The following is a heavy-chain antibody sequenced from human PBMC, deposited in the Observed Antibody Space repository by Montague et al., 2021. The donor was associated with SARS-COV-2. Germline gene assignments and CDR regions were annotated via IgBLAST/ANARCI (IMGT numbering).Heavy chain of an antibody. J-gene: IGHJ4*02. Sequence: SETLSLTCTVSGGSISSSSYYWGWIRQPPGKGLEWIGSIYYSGSTYYNPSLKSRVTISVDTSKNQFSLKLSSVTAADTAVYYCASDVVSSGYLPARGQGTLVTVSS. D-gene: IGHD3-22*01. CDR3: ASDVVSSGYLPA. CDR2: IYYSGST. V-gene: IGHV4-39*01. CDR1: GGSISSSSYY.